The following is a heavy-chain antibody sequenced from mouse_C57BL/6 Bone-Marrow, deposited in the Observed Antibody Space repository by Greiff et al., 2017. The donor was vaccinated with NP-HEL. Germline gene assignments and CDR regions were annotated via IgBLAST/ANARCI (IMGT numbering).Heavy chain of an antibody. J-gene: IGHJ3*01. CDR1: GYTFTSYW. V-gene: IGHV1-64*01. D-gene: IGHD2-2*01. Sequence: QVQLQQPGAELVKPGASVSLSCTASGYTFTSYWMHWVKQRPGQGLEWIGMIHPNSGSTNYNEKFMSKATLTVDNSSSAAYMQLSSLTSEDTAVYYCARRVYYGYDVAWFADWGQGTLVTVSA. CDR3: ARRVYYGYDVAWFAD. CDR2: IHPNSGST.